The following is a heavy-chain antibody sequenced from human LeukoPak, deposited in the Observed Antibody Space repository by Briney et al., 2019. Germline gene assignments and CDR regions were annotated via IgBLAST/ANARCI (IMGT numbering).Heavy chain of an antibody. CDR1: GGSFSGYY. CDR2: INHLGST. CDR3: ARGRELLSFDY. J-gene: IGHJ4*02. V-gene: IGHV4-34*01. Sequence: SETLSLTCGVYGGSFSGYYWSWIRQPPGKGLEWIGEINHLGSTNYNPSLKSRVTISVDTSKNQFSLKRSSVTAADTAVYYCARGRELLSFDYWGQGTLVTVSS. D-gene: IGHD1-26*01.